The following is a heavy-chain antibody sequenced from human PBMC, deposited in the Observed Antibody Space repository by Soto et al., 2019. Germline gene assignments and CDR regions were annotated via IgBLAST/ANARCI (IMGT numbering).Heavy chain of an antibody. J-gene: IGHJ4*02. Sequence: GASVKVSCKTSGYTFTSNYMHWVRQAPGQGLEWMGMIYPNGGSTSYAQKFQGRVTMTSDTSTTTVYMELSSLTAEDTAVYYCVRDNSGFDYWGQGTLVTVSS. D-gene: IGHD6-25*01. CDR3: VRDNSGFDY. CDR1: GYTFTSNY. CDR2: IYPNGGST. V-gene: IGHV1-46*03.